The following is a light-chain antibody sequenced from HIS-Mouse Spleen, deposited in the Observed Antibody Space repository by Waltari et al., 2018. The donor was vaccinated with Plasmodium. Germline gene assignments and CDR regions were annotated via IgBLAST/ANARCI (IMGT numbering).Light chain of an antibody. Sequence: SYELTQPPSVSVSPGQTASITCAGDKLGDKYACWYQQKPGQSPVLVIYKDSKRPSGSPARFAGSNSGNTATLTISGTQAMDEADYSCQACDSSTVVFGGGTKLTVL. V-gene: IGLV3-1*01. CDR1: KLGDKY. CDR2: KDS. J-gene: IGLJ2*01. CDR3: QACDSSTVV.